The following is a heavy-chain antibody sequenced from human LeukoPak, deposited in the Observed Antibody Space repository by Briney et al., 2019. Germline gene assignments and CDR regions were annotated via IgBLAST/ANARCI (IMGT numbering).Heavy chain of an antibody. CDR2: IYHSGST. Sequence: PSETLSLTCTVSGYSTSSGYYWGWIRQPPGKGLEWIGSIYHSGSTYYNPSLKSRVTISVDTSKNQFSLKLTSVTAADTAVYYCARAGGSGWYVYWGQGTLVTVSS. CDR3: ARAGGSGWYVY. CDR1: GYSTSSGYY. V-gene: IGHV4-38-2*02. J-gene: IGHJ4*02. D-gene: IGHD6-19*01.